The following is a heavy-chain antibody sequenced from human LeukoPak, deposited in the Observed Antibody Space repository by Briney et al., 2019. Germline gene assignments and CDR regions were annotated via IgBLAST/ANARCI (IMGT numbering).Heavy chain of an antibody. J-gene: IGHJ4*02. CDR1: GFTFSSYW. V-gene: IGHV3-74*01. D-gene: IGHD3-3*01. CDR3: ARDGYYDFWSGSYFDY. CDR2: INSDGSST. Sequence: GGSLRLSCAASGFTFSSYWMPWVRQAPGKGLVWVSRINSDGSSTSYADSVKGRFTISRDNAKNTLYLQMNSLRAEDTAVYYCARDGYYDFWSGSYFDYWGQGTLVTVSS.